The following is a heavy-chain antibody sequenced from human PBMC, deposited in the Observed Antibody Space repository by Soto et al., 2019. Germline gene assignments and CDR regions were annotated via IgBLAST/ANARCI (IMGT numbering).Heavy chain of an antibody. CDR3: ARDGTFDI. CDR1: GYSFTKYF. D-gene: IGHD1-7*01. V-gene: IGHV1-46*01. CDR2: INPGGGTT. J-gene: IGHJ5*02. Sequence: QIQLMQSGAEVKKPGASVKVSCQASGYSFTKYFIQWIRQGPGQDLEWVGLINPGGGTTSYAQKFQGRVTMTRDTSTKTVFMEQSSLRSDDTGVSFCARDGTFDIWGQGTLVTVSS.